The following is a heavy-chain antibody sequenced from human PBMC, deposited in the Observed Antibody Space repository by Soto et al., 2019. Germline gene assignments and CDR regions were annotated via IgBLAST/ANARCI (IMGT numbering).Heavy chain of an antibody. V-gene: IGHV1-8*01. CDR1: GYTFTGYD. Sequence: GASVKVSCKASGYTFTGYDINWVRQATGQGLEWMGWMNPNSGNTGYAQKFQGRVTITADKSTSTAYMELSSLRSEDTAVYYCAREVGYCSSTSCYAEWSWFDFWGQGTLVTVSS. D-gene: IGHD2-2*01. CDR2: MNPNSGNT. J-gene: IGHJ5*01. CDR3: AREVGYCSSTSCYAEWSWFDF.